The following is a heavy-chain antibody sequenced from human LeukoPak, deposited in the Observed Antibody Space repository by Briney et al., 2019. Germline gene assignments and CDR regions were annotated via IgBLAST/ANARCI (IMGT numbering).Heavy chain of an antibody. J-gene: IGHJ5*02. V-gene: IGHV4-61*02. CDR3: ARVRRNSGNQFFEP. Sequence: SETLSLTCTVSGGSIRSGIYYWSWIRQPAGMGLEWIGRIYISGGTDYNPSLKSRLTISIDTSKNQFYLRLSSVTAADTAVYYCARVRRNSGNQFFEPWGQGTRVTVSS. CDR2: IYISGGT. D-gene: IGHD5-12*01. CDR1: GGSIRSGIYY.